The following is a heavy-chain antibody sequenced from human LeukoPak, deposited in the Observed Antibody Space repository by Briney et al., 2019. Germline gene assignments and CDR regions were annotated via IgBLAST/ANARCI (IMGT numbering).Heavy chain of an antibody. CDR2: IKPDGSEN. Sequence: GGSLRLSCAASGSIFNHYWMTWVRHTPGKGLECVASIKPDGSENYYVDSVKGRFTISRDNAKNSLYLQMNSLRVEDAAVYYCARDLNWETYWGQGTLVTVFS. J-gene: IGHJ4*02. V-gene: IGHV3-7*01. CDR1: GSIFNHYW. D-gene: IGHD1-26*01. CDR3: ARDLNWETY.